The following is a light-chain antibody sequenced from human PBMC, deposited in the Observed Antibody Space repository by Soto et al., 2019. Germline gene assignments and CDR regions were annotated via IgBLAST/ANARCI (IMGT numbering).Light chain of an antibody. V-gene: IGLV2-14*01. J-gene: IGLJ3*02. Sequence: QSALTQPASVSGSPGQSITISCAGTNSDIGRYNYVSWYQQHPGEALKLLIYEVSNRPSGISHRFSGSKSGNTASLTISGLQAEDEGDYYCSSYTNTAALAVFGEGTKLTVL. CDR3: SSYTNTAALAV. CDR2: EVS. CDR1: NSDIGRYNY.